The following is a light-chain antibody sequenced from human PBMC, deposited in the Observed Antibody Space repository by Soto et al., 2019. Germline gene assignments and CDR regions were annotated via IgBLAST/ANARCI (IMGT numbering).Light chain of an antibody. V-gene: IGKV3-11*01. CDR1: QSVSSY. CDR3: QQRSNCL. J-gene: IGKJ5*01. Sequence: EIVLTQSPATLSFSPGERATLSCRASQSVSSYLAWYQQKPGQAPRLLIYDASNRATGIPARFSGSGSGTDFTLTISSLEPEDFAVYYCQQRSNCLFGQGTRLEIK. CDR2: DAS.